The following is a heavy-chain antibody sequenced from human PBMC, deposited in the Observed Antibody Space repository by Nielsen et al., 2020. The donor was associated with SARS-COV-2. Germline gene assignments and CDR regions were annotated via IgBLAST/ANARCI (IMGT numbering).Heavy chain of an antibody. Sequence: GESLKISCAASGFNFGRFSMSWVRQAPGKGLEWVSGISGSGSTTYYAGSVRGRFTISRDSSNNTLYLHMNSLRAEDTAMYYCVKDTWVTAVNDFDYWGRGTLVTVSS. CDR2: ISGSGSTT. CDR1: GFNFGRFS. CDR3: VKDTWVTAVNDFDY. D-gene: IGHD4-11*01. V-gene: IGHV3-23*01. J-gene: IGHJ4*02.